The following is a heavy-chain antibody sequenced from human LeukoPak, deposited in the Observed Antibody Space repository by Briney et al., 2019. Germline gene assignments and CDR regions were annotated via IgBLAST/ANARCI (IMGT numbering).Heavy chain of an antibody. Sequence: GGSLRLSCAGSGFTLSTYGMHWVRQAPGKGLEWVALISYDGSNKYYADSVKGRSTISRDTSKNTLYLQMNSLRAEDTAVYYCAKDSAGRYCSITTCNFFDYWGQGTLVTVS. CDR1: GFTLSTYG. CDR2: ISYDGSNK. J-gene: IGHJ4*02. CDR3: AKDSAGRYCSITTCNFFDY. V-gene: IGHV3-30*18. D-gene: IGHD2-2*01.